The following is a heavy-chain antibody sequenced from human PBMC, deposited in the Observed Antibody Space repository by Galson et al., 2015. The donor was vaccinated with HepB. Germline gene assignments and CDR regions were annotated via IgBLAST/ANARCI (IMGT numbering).Heavy chain of an antibody. V-gene: IGHV1-46*01. CDR1: GYTFTSYY. D-gene: IGHD3-22*01. CDR2: INPSGGST. CDR3: ARDQKDSSGYYYGMDV. Sequence: SVKVSCKASGYTFTSYYMHWVRQAPGQGFEWMGTINPSGGSTSYAQKFPGRVTMTRDTSTSTVYMELSSLRSEDTAVYYCARDQKDSSGYYYGMDVWGQGTTVTVSS. J-gene: IGHJ6*02.